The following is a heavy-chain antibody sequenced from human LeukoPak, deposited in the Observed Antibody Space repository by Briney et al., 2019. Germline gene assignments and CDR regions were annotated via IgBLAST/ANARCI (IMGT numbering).Heavy chain of an antibody. CDR3: ATVRILSGHRGSYFEAEAFDI. CDR2: FDPEDGEA. CDR1: GYTLTELS. D-gene: IGHD1-26*01. J-gene: IGHJ3*02. V-gene: IGHV1-24*01. Sequence: ASVKVSCKVSGYTLTELSMHWVRQAPGKGLEWMGGFDPEDGEAIYAQKFQGRVTMTEDTSTDTAYMELSSLRSEDTAVYYCATVRILSGHRGSYFEAEAFDIWGQGTMVTVSS.